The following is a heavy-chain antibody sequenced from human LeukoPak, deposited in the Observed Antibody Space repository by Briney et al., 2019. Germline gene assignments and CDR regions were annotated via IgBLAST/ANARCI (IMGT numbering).Heavy chain of an antibody. D-gene: IGHD6-13*01. V-gene: IGHV3-53*01. CDR3: AKDQKGSSSRYRRPITNWFDP. J-gene: IGHJ5*02. CDR2: IYGDGRT. CDR1: GFSVSNNY. Sequence: GGSLRLSCVVSGFSVSNNYIIWVRQAPGNGLERVSVIYGDGRTSHSASVRGRFTISRDNSKNTLYLQMNSLRAEDTAVYYCAKDQKGSSSRYRRPITNWFDPWGQGTLVTVSS.